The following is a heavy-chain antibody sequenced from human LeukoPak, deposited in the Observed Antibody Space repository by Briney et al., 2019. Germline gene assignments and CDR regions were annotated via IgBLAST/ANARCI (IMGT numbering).Heavy chain of an antibody. CDR2: IIPNFGTA. Sequence: GASVKVSCKASGGTFSSYAISWVRQAPGQGLEWMGGIIPNFGTANYAQKFQGRVTITTDESTSTAYMELSSLRSEDTAVYYCARSSDEAYYYYMDVWGKGTTVTVSS. V-gene: IGHV1-69*05. CDR3: ARSSDEAYYYYMDV. J-gene: IGHJ6*03. D-gene: IGHD2-2*01. CDR1: GGTFSSYA.